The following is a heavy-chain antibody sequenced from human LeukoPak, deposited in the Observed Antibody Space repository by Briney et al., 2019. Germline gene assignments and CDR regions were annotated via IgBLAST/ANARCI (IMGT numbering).Heavy chain of an antibody. CDR2: INTNTGNP. J-gene: IGHJ6*03. D-gene: IGHD3-16*02. CDR1: GYTFTSYG. Sequence: ASVKVSCKASGYTFTSYGMNWVRQAPGQGLGWMGWINTNTGNPTYAQGFTGRFVFSLDTSVSTAYLQISSLKAEDTAVYYCASLRGLDYVWGSYRSFMDVWGKGTTVTVSS. V-gene: IGHV7-4-1*02. CDR3: ASLRGLDYVWGSYRSFMDV.